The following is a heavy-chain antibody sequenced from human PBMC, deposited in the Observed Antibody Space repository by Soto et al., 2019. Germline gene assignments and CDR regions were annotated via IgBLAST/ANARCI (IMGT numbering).Heavy chain of an antibody. CDR2: IYYSGST. J-gene: IGHJ2*01. V-gene: IGHV4-31*03. D-gene: IGHD5-18*01. CDR1: GGSISSGGYY. CDR3: ARTKRGYSYGYWYFDL. Sequence: QVQLQESGPGLVKPSQTLSLTCTVSGGSISSGGYYWSWIRQHPGKGLEWIGYIYYSGSTYYNPSLKSRVTISVDTSKNQFSLKLSSVTAADTAVYYCARTKRGYSYGYWYFDLWGRGTLVTVSS.